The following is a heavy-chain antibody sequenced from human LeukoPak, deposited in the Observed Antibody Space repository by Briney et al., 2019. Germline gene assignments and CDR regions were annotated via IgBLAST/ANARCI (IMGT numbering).Heavy chain of an antibody. J-gene: IGHJ4*02. D-gene: IGHD3-3*01. CDR2: TYYRSQQWYS. CDR1: GDSVSSNGAA. Sequence: SQTLSLTCAISGDSVSSNGAAWDWIRQSPSRGLEWLGRTYYRSQQWYSDYAPSVKGRITINADTSQNQFSLHLNSVTPEDTAEYYCGRETDFGVVTNWGQGTLVTVSS. V-gene: IGHV6-1*01. CDR3: GRETDFGVVTN.